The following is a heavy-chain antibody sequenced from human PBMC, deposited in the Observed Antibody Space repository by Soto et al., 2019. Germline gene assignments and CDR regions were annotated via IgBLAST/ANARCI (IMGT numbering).Heavy chain of an antibody. D-gene: IGHD6-13*01. CDR3: ASFSIAAADPYGMDV. V-gene: IGHV1-18*01. CDR2: ISAYNGNT. J-gene: IGHJ6*02. Sequence: QVQLVQSGAEVKKPGASVKVSCKASGYTLPSYGIGWGRQAPGQGLEWMGWISAYNGNTNYAQKLQGRVTMTTDTSTSTAYMELRSLRSDDTAVYYCASFSIAAADPYGMDVWGQGTTVTVSS. CDR1: GYTLPSYG.